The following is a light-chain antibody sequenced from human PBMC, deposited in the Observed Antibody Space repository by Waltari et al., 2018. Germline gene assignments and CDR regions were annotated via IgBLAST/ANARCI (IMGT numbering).Light chain of an antibody. CDR2: WAS. V-gene: IGKV4-1*01. J-gene: IGKJ2*01. Sequence: DIVMTQSPDSLAVSLGERATINCKSSQSVLYSSNNKNYLAWYQQKPVQPPKLLIYWASTRESGVPDRFSGSGSGTDFTLTISSLQAEDVAVYYCQQYYNTPYTFGQGTKLEIK. CDR1: QSVLYSSNNKNY. CDR3: QQYYNTPYT.